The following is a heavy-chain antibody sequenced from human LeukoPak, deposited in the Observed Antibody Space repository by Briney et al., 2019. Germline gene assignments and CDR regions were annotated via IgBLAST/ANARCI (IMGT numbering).Heavy chain of an antibody. V-gene: IGHV1-18*01. CDR2: ISAYNGNT. CDR3: ARIGVAVAGYYYYGMDV. D-gene: IGHD6-19*01. J-gene: IGHJ6*02. CDR1: GYTFTSYG. Sequence: ASVKVSCKASGYTFTSYGISWVRQAPGQGLEWMGWISAYNGNTNYAQELQGRVTMTTDTSTSTAYMELRSLRSDDTAVYYCARIGVAVAGYYYYGMDVWGQGTTVTVSS.